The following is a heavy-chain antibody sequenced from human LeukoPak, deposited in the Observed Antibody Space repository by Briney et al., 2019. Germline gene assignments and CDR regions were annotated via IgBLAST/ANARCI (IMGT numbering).Heavy chain of an antibody. CDR2: IYYSGST. D-gene: IGHD2-2*02. V-gene: IGHV4-39*07. J-gene: IGHJ1*01. Sequence: PSETLSLTCTVSGGSISSSSYYWGWIRQPPGKGLEWIGSIYYSGSTYYNPSLKSRVTISVDRSKNQFSLKLSSVTAADTAVYYCARETIVVVPAAIRPAGYFQHWGQGTLVTVSS. CDR1: GGSISSSSYY. CDR3: ARETIVVVPAAIRPAGYFQH.